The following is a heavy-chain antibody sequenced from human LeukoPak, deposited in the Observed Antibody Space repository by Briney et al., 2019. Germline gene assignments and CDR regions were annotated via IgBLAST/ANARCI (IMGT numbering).Heavy chain of an antibody. D-gene: IGHD6-13*01. CDR2: IDPSGGST. V-gene: IGHV1-46*01. CDR1: GYTFTSYG. J-gene: IGHJ5*02. Sequence: GASVKVSCKASGYTFTSYGISWVRQAPGQGLEWMGIIDPSGGSTSYAHNFKGRLTMTSDTSTSTVYMDLSSLRSDDTAVYYCARDHDPFAAAGPNWFDPWGQGTLVTVFS. CDR3: ARDHDPFAAAGPNWFDP.